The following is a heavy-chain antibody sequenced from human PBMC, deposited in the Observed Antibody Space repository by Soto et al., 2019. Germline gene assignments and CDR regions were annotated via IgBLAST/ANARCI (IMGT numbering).Heavy chain of an antibody. CDR1: GYTFTGYY. D-gene: IGHD1-26*01. CDR2: INPNSGGT. Sequence: ASVKVSCKASGYTFTGYYMHWVRQAPGQGLEWMGWINPNSGGTNYAQKFQGRVTMTRDTPIGTAYMELSRLRSDDTAVYYCAGSSGNYYDRWFDPWGQGTLVPVSS. CDR3: AGSSGNYYDRWFDP. J-gene: IGHJ5*02. V-gene: IGHV1-2*02.